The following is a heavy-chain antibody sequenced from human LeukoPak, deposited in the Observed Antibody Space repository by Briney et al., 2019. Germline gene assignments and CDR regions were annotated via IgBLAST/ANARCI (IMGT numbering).Heavy chain of an antibody. D-gene: IGHD4-17*01. CDR1: GGTFSSYA. J-gene: IGHJ4*02. Sequence: GASVKVSCKASGGTFSSYAISWVRQAPGQGLEWMGGIIPVFGTANYAQKFQGRVTITADESTSTAYMELSSLRSEDTAVYYCARIYGDSFFFDHWGQGTLVTVSS. V-gene: IGHV1-69*13. CDR2: IIPVFGTA. CDR3: ARIYGDSFFFDH.